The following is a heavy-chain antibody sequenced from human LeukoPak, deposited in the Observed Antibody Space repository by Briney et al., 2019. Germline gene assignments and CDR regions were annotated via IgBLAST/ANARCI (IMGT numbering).Heavy chain of an antibody. CDR1: GGSFSGFY. CDR3: ARAVNYYYDSSGYYYQNWFDP. J-gene: IGHJ5*02. Sequence: PSETLSLTCAVYGGSFSGFYWSWIRQPPGKGLEWIGDINHSGSTNYNASLKSRVTISVDTSKNQFSLKLSSVTAADTAVYYCARAVNYYYDSSGYYYQNWFDPWGQGTLVTVSS. V-gene: IGHV4-34*01. D-gene: IGHD3-22*01. CDR2: INHSGST.